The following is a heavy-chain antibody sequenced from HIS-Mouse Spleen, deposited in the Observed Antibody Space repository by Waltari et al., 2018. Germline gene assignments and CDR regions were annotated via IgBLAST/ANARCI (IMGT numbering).Heavy chain of an antibody. Sequence: QLQLQESGPGLVKPSETLSCTCTVSVGSISSSSYYWGWIRKPPGKGLEWIGSIYYSGSTYYNPSLKSRVTISVDTSKNQFSLKLSSVTAADTAVYYCAREIPYSSSWYDWYFDLWGRGTLVTVSS. J-gene: IGHJ2*01. CDR3: AREIPYSSSWYDWYFDL. D-gene: IGHD6-13*01. V-gene: IGHV4-39*07. CDR1: VGSISSSSYY. CDR2: IYYSGST.